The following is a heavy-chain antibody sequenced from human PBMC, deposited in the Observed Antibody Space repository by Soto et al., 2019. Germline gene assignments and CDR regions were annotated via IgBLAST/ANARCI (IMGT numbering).Heavy chain of an antibody. Sequence: GASVKVSCKASGYTFTGYYMHWVRQAPGQGLEWMGWINPNSGGTNYAQKFQGRVTMTRDTSTSTAYMELSSQRSEDIDVYYCARSPPAAVAGKGALYNWFDPWGQGTLVTVSS. D-gene: IGHD6-19*01. CDR2: INPNSGGT. J-gene: IGHJ5*02. CDR3: ARSPPAAVAGKGALYNWFDP. V-gene: IGHV1-2*02. CDR1: GYTFTGYY.